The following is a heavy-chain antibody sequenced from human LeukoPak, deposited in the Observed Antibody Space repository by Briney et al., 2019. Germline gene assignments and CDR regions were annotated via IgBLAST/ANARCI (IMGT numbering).Heavy chain of an antibody. CDR2: IYDSGST. Sequence: PSETLSLTCSVSGGSMTNLYWTWIRQPPGKGLEWIGDIYDSGSTRYNTSLESRVTISVDTSKNQFSLKLSSATAADTAVYYCAKGGSTNFYYGDVWGQGTTVTVSS. V-gene: IGHV4-59*01. J-gene: IGHJ6*02. CDR3: AKGGSTNFYYGDV. CDR1: GGSMTNLY. D-gene: IGHD2/OR15-2a*01.